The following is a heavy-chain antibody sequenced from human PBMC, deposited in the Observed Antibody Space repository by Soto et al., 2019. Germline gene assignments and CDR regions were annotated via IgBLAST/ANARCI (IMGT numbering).Heavy chain of an antibody. Sequence: ASVKVSCKASGYTFSTSSMSWLRQAPGQGLEWMGWISTYNGDTNDAPKFQDRVTMTSDTSTSTVYMELRSLRSDDTAVYYCARAGAAPYYCYGMDVWGQGTRVTVSS. J-gene: IGHJ6*02. CDR1: GYTFSTSS. V-gene: IGHV1-18*01. CDR3: ARAGAAPYYCYGMDV. CDR2: ISTYNGDT. D-gene: IGHD2-15*01.